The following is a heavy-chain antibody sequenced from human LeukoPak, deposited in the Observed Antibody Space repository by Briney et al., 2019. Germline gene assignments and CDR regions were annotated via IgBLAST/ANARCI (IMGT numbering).Heavy chain of an antibody. V-gene: IGHV1-46*01. J-gene: IGHJ4*02. D-gene: IGHD3-22*01. CDR1: GYTFSNYY. Sequence: ASVKVSCTASGYTFSNYYMHWVRQAPGQGLEWMGIISPSGGYTTYAQKFQGRATMTRDTSTSTVSMELSSLRSEDTAVYFCARQEDSSGYYYYYWGQGTLVTVSS. CDR2: ISPSGGYT. CDR3: ARQEDSSGYYYYY.